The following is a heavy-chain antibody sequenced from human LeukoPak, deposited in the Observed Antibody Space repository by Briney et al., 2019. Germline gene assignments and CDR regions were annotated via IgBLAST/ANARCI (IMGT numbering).Heavy chain of an antibody. CDR2: LNPKTGVT. D-gene: IGHD4-17*01. CDR1: GYTFTGYY. Sequence: ASVKVSCKASGYTFTGYYMHWVRQAPGQGLEWMGWLNPKTGVTDYAQTVQGRVTLSRDMSISTAYMELSRLRSDDTALYYCATVHMTTVTNDVRDACDMWGQGTMVTVSS. CDR3: ATVHMTTVTNDVRDACDM. V-gene: IGHV1-2*02. J-gene: IGHJ3*02.